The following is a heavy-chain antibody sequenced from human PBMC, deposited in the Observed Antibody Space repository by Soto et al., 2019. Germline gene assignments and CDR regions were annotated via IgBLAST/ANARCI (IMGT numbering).Heavy chain of an antibody. CDR2: ISYDGSNK. D-gene: IGHD1-26*01. V-gene: IGHV3-30*18. Sequence: QVQLVESGGGVVQPGRSLRLSCAASGFTFSSYGMHWVRQAPGKGLEWVAVISYDGSNKYYADSVKGRFTISRDNSKNTLYLQMNSLRAEDTAVYYCAKEGGSYLDIWGQGTMVTVSS. CDR3: AKEGGSYLDI. CDR1: GFTFSSYG. J-gene: IGHJ3*02.